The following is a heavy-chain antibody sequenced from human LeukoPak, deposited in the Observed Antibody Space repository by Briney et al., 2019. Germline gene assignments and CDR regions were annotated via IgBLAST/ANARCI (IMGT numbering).Heavy chain of an antibody. CDR2: LNNDGSST. CDR3: VRSSGYGDY. V-gene: IGHV3-74*01. D-gene: IGHD3-22*01. Sequence: PGGSLRLSCAASGFTLSNYWMHWVRQAPGKGLVWVSRLNNDGSSTTYADSVKGRFTISRDNAKNTLYLQMNSLRAGDTAVYYCVRSSGYGDYWGQGTLVTISS. J-gene: IGHJ4*02. CDR1: GFTLSNYW.